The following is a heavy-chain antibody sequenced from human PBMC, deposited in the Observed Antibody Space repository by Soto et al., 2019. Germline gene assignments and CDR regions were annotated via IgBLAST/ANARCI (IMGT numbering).Heavy chain of an antibody. CDR2: IYYSGNT. J-gene: IGHJ4*01. Sequence: QVQLQESGPGLVKPSQTLSLTCTVSGGSISSGAYYWSWIRQHPGKGLEWIGYIYYSGNTSYNPSLKIRVTLSVDTSTNQFSLKLISVTAADTAVYYCARVGLRLGDYFDYWGHGTLVSVSS. CDR1: GGSISSGAYY. D-gene: IGHD3-16*01. V-gene: IGHV4-31*03. CDR3: ARVGLRLGDYFDY.